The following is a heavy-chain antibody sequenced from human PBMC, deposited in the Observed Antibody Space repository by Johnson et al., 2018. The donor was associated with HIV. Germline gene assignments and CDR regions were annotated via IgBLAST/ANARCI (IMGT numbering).Heavy chain of an antibody. Sequence: VQLVESGGGLVQPGGSLRLSCAASGFTVSSNYMTWVRQAPGKGLEWVSVLFSGGTTYYADSVQGRFTISRDNSKNTLFLQMNSLRAEDTAVFYCARACRDGYTCDAFDIWGQGTMVTVSS. V-gene: IGHV3-66*01. CDR2: LFSGGTT. J-gene: IGHJ3*02. CDR3: ARACRDGYTCDAFDI. D-gene: IGHD5-24*01. CDR1: GFTVSSNY.